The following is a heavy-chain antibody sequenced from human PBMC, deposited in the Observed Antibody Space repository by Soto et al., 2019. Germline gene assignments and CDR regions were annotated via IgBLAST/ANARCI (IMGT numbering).Heavy chain of an antibody. CDR2: NYYSGST. V-gene: IGHV4-31*01. Sequence: QVQLQESGPGLVKPSQTLSLTCTVSGGSISSGGYYWTWIRQHPGKGLEWIGYNYYSGSTYYNPSLESLVTISVDTSKNQCSLKLGSVTAADTAVYYCARASTSMGAYYFDCWVQGTLVTVSS. D-gene: IGHD3-16*01. CDR1: GGSISSGGYY. CDR3: ARASTSMGAYYFDC. J-gene: IGHJ4*02.